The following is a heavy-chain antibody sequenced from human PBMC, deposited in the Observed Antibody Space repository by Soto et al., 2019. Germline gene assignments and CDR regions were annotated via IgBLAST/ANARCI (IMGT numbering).Heavy chain of an antibody. CDR1: GGSISSGGYY. J-gene: IGHJ4*02. D-gene: IGHD5-18*01. CDR2: IYYSGST. Sequence: SETLSLTCTVSGGSISSGGYYWSWIRQHPGKGLEWIGYIYYSGSTYYNPSLKSRVTISVDTSKNQFSLKLSSVTAADTAVYYCARVRPTAMVRYYFDYWGQGTLVTVSS. CDR3: ARVRPTAMVRYYFDY. V-gene: IGHV4-31*03.